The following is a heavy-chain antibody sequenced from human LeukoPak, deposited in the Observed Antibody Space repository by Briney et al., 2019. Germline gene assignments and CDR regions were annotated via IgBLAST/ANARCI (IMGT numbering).Heavy chain of an antibody. Sequence: ASVKVSCKASGYTFTSYDINWVRQATGQGLEWMGWMNSNSGNTGYAQKFQGRVTMTRNTSISTAYMELSSLRSEDTAVYYCARVVVVVVAATPSIWFDPWGQGTLVTVSS. CDR3: ARVVVVVVAATPSIWFDP. J-gene: IGHJ5*02. CDR1: GYTFTSYD. D-gene: IGHD2-15*01. CDR2: MNSNSGNT. V-gene: IGHV1-8*01.